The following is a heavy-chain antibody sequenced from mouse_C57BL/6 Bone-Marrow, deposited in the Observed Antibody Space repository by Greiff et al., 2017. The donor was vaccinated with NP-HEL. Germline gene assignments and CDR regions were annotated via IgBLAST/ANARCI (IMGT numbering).Heavy chain of an antibody. CDR3: AISPYGSSPLYAMDY. CDR2: IHPNSGST. CDR1: GYTFTSYW. Sequence: VQLQQPGAELVKPGASVKLSCKASGYTFTSYWMHWVKQRPGQGLEWIGMIHPNSGSTNYNEKFKSKATLTVDKSSSTAYMQLSSLTSEDSAVYYCAISPYGSSPLYAMDYWGQGTSVTVSS. V-gene: IGHV1-64*01. J-gene: IGHJ4*01. D-gene: IGHD1-1*01.